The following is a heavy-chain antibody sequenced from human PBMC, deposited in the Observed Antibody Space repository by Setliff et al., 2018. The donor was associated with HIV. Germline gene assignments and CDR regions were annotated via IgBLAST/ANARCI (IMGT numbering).Heavy chain of an antibody. CDR3: ARGLPLRDGLNHRALDI. D-gene: IGHD2-15*01. Sequence: PSETLSLTCIVSGDSISGGRHYLSWIRQTAGKGLEWIGRIYPNGNTKYNPSLQSRVTISIDTAKNQFSLNLNSVTATDTAVYYCARGLPLRDGLNHRALDIWGHGTRVTVSS. V-gene: IGHV4-61*02. J-gene: IGHJ3*02. CDR2: IYPNGNT. CDR1: GDSISGGRHY.